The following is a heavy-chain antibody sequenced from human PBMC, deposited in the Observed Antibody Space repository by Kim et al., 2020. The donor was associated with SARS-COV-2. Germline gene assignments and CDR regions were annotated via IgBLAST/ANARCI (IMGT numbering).Heavy chain of an antibody. J-gene: IGHJ4*02. CDR2: ITSGATT. CDR3: AKVTEDY. CDR1: GFSFSTAG. V-gene: IGHV3-23*01. Sequence: GGSLRLSCVAFGFSFSTAGLSWVRQAPGKGPEWVSTITSGATTYYADSVRGRLTISRDNSKNTLYLQMNSLRAEDTAIYYCAKVTEDYWGQGTLVTVSS.